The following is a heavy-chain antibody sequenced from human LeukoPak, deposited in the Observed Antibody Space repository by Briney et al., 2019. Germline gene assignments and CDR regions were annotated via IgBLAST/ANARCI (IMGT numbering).Heavy chain of an antibody. D-gene: IGHD1-26*01. J-gene: IGHJ4*02. V-gene: IGHV4-59*11. CDR1: GGSISGHF. CDR2: VSYSGDT. Sequence: SETLSLTCTVSGGSISGHFWSWIRQPPGKGLEWIGFVSYSGDTNYSPSFNGRVTISLDTSKSQFSLNLNSVAAADTAVYFCARGGASSRYFGYWGQGTLVTVSS. CDR3: ARGGASSRYFGY.